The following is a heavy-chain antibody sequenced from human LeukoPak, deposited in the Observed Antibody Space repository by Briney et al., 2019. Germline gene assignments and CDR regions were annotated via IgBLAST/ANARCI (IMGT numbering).Heavy chain of an antibody. CDR2: ISYDGSNK. CDR1: GFTFSSYA. J-gene: IGHJ4*02. D-gene: IGHD6-13*01. CDR3: ARVPGMAEAGIFSPFDY. V-gene: IGHV3-30*04. Sequence: GSLRLSCAASGFTFSSYAMHWVRQAPGKGLEWVAVISYDGSNKYYADSVKGRFTISRDNSKNTLYLQMNRLRAEDTAVYYCARVPGMAEAGIFSPFDYWGQGTLVTVSS.